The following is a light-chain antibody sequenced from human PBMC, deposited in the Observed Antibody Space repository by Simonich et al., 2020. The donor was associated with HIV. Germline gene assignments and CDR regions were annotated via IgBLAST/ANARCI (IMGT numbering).Light chain of an antibody. CDR2: EDN. CDR3: QSFVSTTWV. J-gene: IGLJ3*02. V-gene: IGLV6-57*03. CDR1: RGSIASNY. Sequence: NFMLTQPHSVSESPGKTVTISCTRSRGSIASNYVQWYQQRPGSAPTTMIYEDNQRPSGVPDRFSGSIDSSSNSASLTISGLKTEDEADYFCQSFVSTTWVFGGGTKLTVL.